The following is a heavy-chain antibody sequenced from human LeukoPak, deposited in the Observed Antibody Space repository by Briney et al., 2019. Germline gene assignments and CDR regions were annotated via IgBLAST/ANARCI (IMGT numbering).Heavy chain of an antibody. Sequence: PSETLSLTCAAYGGSFSGYYWSWIRQPPGKGLEWIGEINHSGSTNYNPSLKSRVTISVDTSKNQFSLKLSSVTAADTAVYYCAREKAARSLYCYYYMDVWGKGTTVTVSS. J-gene: IGHJ6*03. CDR3: AREKAARSLYCYYYMDV. CDR2: INHSGST. D-gene: IGHD6-6*01. CDR1: GGSFSGYY. V-gene: IGHV4-34*01.